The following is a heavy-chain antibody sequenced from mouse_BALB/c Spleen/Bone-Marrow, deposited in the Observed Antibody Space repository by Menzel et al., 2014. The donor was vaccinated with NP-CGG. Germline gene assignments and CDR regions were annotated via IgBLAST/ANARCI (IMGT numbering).Heavy chain of an antibody. CDR2: ISGDGCYT. CDR1: GFSFSNYG. J-gene: IGHJ3*01. V-gene: IGHV5-9-2*01. CDR3: ARHAYYDQTEVSFVY. D-gene: IGHD2-4*01. Sequence: EVKLLESGGGLVKSGGSLKLSCAASGFSFSNYGMSWVRQTPEKRLEWVATISGDGCYTFYSDSVKGRFTISRDNAKNNLYLQLSSLRSEDTALYYCARHAYYDQTEVSFVYWGQGTLVTVSA.